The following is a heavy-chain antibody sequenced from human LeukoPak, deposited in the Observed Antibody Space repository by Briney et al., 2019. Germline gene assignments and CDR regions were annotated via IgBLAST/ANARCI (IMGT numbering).Heavy chain of an antibody. J-gene: IGHJ1*01. Sequence: ASVKVSCKASGGTFSSYAISWVRQAPGQGLEWMGGIIPIFGTANYAQKFQGRVTITADESTSTAYMELSSLRSEDTAVYYCARVKEQLVGGYFQHWGQGTLVTVSS. D-gene: IGHD6-6*01. CDR2: IIPIFGTA. CDR3: ARVKEQLVGGYFQH. V-gene: IGHV1-69*13. CDR1: GGTFSSYA.